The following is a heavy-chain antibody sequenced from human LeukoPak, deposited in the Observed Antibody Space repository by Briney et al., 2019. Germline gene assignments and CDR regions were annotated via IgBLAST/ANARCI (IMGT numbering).Heavy chain of an antibody. V-gene: IGHV3-23*01. Sequence: GGSLRLSCTASRFTFSSYTMSWVRQAPGKGLEWVSAITSSGGSTYYADSVKGRFTISRDNSTNTLYLQMNSLRAEDTAVYYCAKLPLRYFDWLLYDYWGQGTLVTVSS. J-gene: IGHJ4*02. CDR1: RFTFSSYT. D-gene: IGHD3-9*01. CDR2: ITSSGGST. CDR3: AKLPLRYFDWLLYDY.